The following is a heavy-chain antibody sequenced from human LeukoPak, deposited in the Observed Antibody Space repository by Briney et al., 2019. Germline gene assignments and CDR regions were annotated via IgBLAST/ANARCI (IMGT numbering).Heavy chain of an antibody. Sequence: LSGGSLTLSCAASGFNVNSSYVSWLRQAPGKGLEWVSVLYSGGATHYADSVQGRFTISRDTSKTAVYLQMNSLRAEDTAFYYCARVYYDGSGYYYFLEFFFDYWGQGTLVTVSS. V-gene: IGHV3-66*01. CDR1: GFNVNSSY. D-gene: IGHD3-22*01. CDR3: ARVYYDGSGYYYFLEFFFDY. J-gene: IGHJ4*02. CDR2: LYSGGAT.